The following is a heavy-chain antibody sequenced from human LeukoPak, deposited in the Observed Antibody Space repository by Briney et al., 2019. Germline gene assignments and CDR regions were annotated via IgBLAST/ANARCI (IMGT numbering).Heavy chain of an antibody. V-gene: IGHV4-59*01. Sequence: PSETLSLTCTVSGGSISSYYWSWIRQPPGKGLEWIGYIYYSGSTNYNPSLKSRVTISVDTSKNQFSLKLSSVTAADTAVYYCARVRSRMVAFFDYWGQGTLVTVSS. D-gene: IGHD4/OR15-4a*01. CDR3: ARVRSRMVAFFDY. J-gene: IGHJ4*02. CDR2: IYYSGST. CDR1: GGSISSYY.